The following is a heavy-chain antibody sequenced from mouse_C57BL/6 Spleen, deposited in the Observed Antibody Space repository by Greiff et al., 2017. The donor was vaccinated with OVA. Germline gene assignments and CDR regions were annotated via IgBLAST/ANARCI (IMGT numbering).Heavy chain of an antibody. J-gene: IGHJ1*03. CDR1: GYTFTDYN. CDR3: ARHSPYGYDGPFDV. V-gene: IGHV1-18*01. Sequence: VQLKESGPELVKPGASVKIPCKASGYTFTDYNMDWVKQSHGKSLEWIGDINPNNGGTIYNQKFKGKATLTVDKSSSTAYMELRSLTSEDTAVYYCARHSPYGYDGPFDVWGTGTTVTVSS. D-gene: IGHD2-2*01. CDR2: INPNNGGT.